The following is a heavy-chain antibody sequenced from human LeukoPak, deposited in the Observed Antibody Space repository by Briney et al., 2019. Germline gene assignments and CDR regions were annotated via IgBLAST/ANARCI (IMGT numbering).Heavy chain of an antibody. J-gene: IGHJ6*02. CDR1: GGSISSGDYY. V-gene: IGHV4-30-4*01. CDR3: ARGASIRYYYYYYGMDV. CDR2: IYYSGST. Sequence: PSETLSLTCTVSGGSISSGDYYWSWIRQPPGKGLEWIGYIYYSGSTYYNPSLKSRVTISVDTSKTQFSLKLSSVTAADTAVYYCARGASIRYYYYYYGMDVWGQGTTVTVSS.